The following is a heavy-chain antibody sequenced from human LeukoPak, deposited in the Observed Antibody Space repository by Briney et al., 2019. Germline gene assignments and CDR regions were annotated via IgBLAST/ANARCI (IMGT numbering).Heavy chain of an antibody. Sequence: SETLSLTCAVYGGSFSGYYWSWIRQPPGKGLEWIGEINHSGSTNYNPSLKSRVTISVDTSKNQFSLKLSSVTAADTAVYYCARRQAYCSSTSCYSGSDYWGQGTLVTVSS. D-gene: IGHD2-2*02. CDR3: ARRQAYCSSTSCYSGSDY. CDR1: GGSFSGYY. V-gene: IGHV4-34*01. CDR2: INHSGST. J-gene: IGHJ4*02.